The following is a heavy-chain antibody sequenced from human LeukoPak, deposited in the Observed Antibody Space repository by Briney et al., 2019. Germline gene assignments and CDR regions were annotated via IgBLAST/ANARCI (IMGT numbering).Heavy chain of an antibody. J-gene: IGHJ6*03. D-gene: IGHD2-15*01. Sequence: SETLSLTCTVSGGSISSYYWSWIRQPPGKGLEWIGYIHYSGSTHYNPSLKSRVTISVDTSKNQVSLKLRSVTAADTAVYYCAREHCSGGSCYSIYYYYYMDVWGKGTTVTVSS. V-gene: IGHV4-59*01. CDR2: IHYSGST. CDR3: AREHCSGGSCYSIYYYYYMDV. CDR1: GGSISSYY.